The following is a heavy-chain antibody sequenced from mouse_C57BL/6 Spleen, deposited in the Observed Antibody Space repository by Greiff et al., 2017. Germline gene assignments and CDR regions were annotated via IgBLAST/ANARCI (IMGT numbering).Heavy chain of an antibody. D-gene: IGHD2-4*01. CDR2: ISSGGSYT. V-gene: IGHV5-6*02. J-gene: IGHJ1*03. CDR3: ARQRSSTMITTGGWYFDV. CDR1: GFTFSSYG. Sequence: EVKLEESGGDLVKPGGSLKLSCAASGFTFSSYGMSWVRQTPDKRLEWVATISSGGSYTYSPDSVKGRFTISRDNAKNTLYLQMSSLKSEDTAMYYGARQRSSTMITTGGWYFDVWGTGTTVTVSA.